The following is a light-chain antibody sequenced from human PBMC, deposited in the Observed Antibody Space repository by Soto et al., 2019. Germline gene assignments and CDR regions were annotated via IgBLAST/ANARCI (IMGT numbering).Light chain of an antibody. Sequence: EIVMTPSPATLSVSPGERATLSCRASQSVSSNLAWYQQKPGQAPRLLIYGASTRATGIPARFSGSGSGTEFTLTISSLQSEDFAVYYCQQYNNWPPSFGFGPGTKVDIK. CDR1: QSVSSN. CDR2: GAS. J-gene: IGKJ3*01. CDR3: QQYNNWPPSFG. V-gene: IGKV3-15*01.